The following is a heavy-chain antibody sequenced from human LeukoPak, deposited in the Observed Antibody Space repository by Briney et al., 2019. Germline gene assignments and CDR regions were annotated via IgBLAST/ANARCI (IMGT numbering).Heavy chain of an antibody. D-gene: IGHD1-26*01. J-gene: IGHJ4*02. CDR2: IWYDGRNK. V-gene: IGHV3-33*06. CDR3: AKDQGRFGSYAAILDY. CDR1: GFTFSTYG. Sequence: GGSLRLSCAPSGFTFSTYGMHWVRQAPGKGLEWVAVIWYDGRNKYYADSVKGRVTISRDNSKNTLYLQMNSLRAEDTAVYYCAKDQGRFGSYAAILDYWGQGTLVTVSS.